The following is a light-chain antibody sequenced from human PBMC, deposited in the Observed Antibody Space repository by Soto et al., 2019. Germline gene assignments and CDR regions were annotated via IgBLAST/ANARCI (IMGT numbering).Light chain of an antibody. CDR2: KAS. V-gene: IGKV1-5*03. Sequence: DIQMTRSPSTLSASVGDRVTITCRASQSMSSWLAWYQQKPGKAPKLLIYKASSLEGGIPSRFSGSGSETEFTLTISSLQPEDFATYYCQQYNSYQYTFGQGTKVDIK. J-gene: IGKJ2*01. CDR3: QQYNSYQYT. CDR1: QSMSSW.